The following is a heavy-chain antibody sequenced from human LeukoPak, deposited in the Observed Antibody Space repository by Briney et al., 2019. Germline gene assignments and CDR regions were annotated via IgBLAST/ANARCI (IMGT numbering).Heavy chain of an antibody. V-gene: IGHV4-39*01. CDR2: IYYSGST. J-gene: IGHJ4*02. Sequence: PSETLSLTCTVSGGPLSSSSYYWGWIRQPPGKGLEWIGSIYYSGSTYYNPSLKSRVTISVDTSKNQFSLKLSSVTAADTAVYYCARLINYYDSSGYYIYYFDYWGQGTLVTVSS. CDR1: GGPLSSSSYY. D-gene: IGHD3-22*01. CDR3: ARLINYYDSSGYYIYYFDY.